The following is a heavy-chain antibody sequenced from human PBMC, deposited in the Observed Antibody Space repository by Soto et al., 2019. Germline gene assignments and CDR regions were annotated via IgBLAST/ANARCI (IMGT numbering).Heavy chain of an antibody. Sequence: TSETLSLTCAVYGESFSGYYWSWIRQPPGKGLEWIGYIYHSGSTYYNPSLKSRVTISVDRSKNQFSLKLSSVTAADTAVYYCARGNPVPLDYWGQGTLVTVSS. J-gene: IGHJ4*02. D-gene: IGHD4-17*01. CDR1: GESFSGYY. CDR2: IYHSGST. V-gene: IGHV4-34*01. CDR3: ARGNPVPLDY.